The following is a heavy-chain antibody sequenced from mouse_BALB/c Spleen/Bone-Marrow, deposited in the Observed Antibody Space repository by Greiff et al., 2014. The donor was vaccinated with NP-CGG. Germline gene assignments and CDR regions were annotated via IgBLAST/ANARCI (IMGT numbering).Heavy chain of an antibody. CDR1: GYTFTSYY. J-gene: IGHJ3*01. CDR3: TRSGPGFAY. Sequence: VQGVESGAELVKPGASVKLSCKASGYTFTSYYMYWVKQRPGQGLEWIGEINPSSGGTNFNERVKSKATLTVDKSSSTAYMQLSSLTSEDSAVYYCTRSGPGFAYWGQGTLVTVSA. V-gene: IGHV1S81*02. CDR2: INPSSGGT.